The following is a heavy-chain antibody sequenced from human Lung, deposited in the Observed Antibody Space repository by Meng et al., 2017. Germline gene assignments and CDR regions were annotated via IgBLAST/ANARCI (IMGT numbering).Heavy chain of an antibody. V-gene: IGHV1-69*10. J-gene: IGHJ4*02. CDR3: ATEYCGSTSCYVDF. D-gene: IGHD2-2*01. Sequence: QVQLVQFGAEVKKPGSSVKVSCKASGGTFTTYTFNWVRQAPGHGLDWMGQIIPVLGIANYAQKFQGRVTITADKSTSTAYMELSSLTHDDTAIYFCATEYCGSTSCYVDFWGQGTLVTVSS. CDR2: IIPVLGIA. CDR1: GGTFTTYT.